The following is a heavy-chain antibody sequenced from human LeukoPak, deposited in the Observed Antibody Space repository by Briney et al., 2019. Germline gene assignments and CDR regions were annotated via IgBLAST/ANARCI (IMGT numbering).Heavy chain of an antibody. CDR3: AASYYYGMDV. CDR1: GYTLTELS. Sequence: ASVKVSCKVTGYTLTELSMHWVRQAPGKGLEWMGGFDPEDGETIYAQKFQGRVIMTEDTSTDTAYMELSSLRSEDTAVYYCAASYYYGMDVWGKGTTVTVSS. V-gene: IGHV1-24*01. CDR2: FDPEDGET. J-gene: IGHJ6*04.